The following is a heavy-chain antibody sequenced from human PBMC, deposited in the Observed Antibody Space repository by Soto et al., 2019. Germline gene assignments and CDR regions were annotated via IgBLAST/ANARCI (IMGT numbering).Heavy chain of an antibody. D-gene: IGHD5-18*01. CDR2: ISSNGDST. J-gene: IGHJ4*02. CDR1: GFTFSSYA. Sequence: GGSLRLSCAASGFTFSSYAMHWVRQAPGKGLEYVSGISSNGDSTYHANSVKGRFTISRDNSKNTLYLQMGSLRAEDMAVYYCARASTSVALTAPCDYWGQGTLVTVSS. V-gene: IGHV3-64*01. CDR3: ARASTSVALTAPCDY.